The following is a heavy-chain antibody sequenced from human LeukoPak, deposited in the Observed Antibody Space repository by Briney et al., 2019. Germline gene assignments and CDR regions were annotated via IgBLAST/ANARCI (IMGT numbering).Heavy chain of an antibody. J-gene: IGHJ4*02. CDR3: AKEGRDQPLLYPTDY. CDR2: ISGSGGST. V-gene: IGHV3-23*01. Sequence: GGSLRLSCAASGFTFSSYAMSWVRQAPGKGLEWVSAISGSGGSTYYADPVKGRFTISRDNSKNTLYLQMNSLRAEDTAVYYCAKEGRDQPLLYPTDYWGQGTLVTVSS. CDR1: GFTFSSYA. D-gene: IGHD2-2*02.